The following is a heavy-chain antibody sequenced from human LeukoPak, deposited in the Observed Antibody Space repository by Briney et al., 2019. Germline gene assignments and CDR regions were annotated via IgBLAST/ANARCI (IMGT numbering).Heavy chain of an antibody. CDR2: ISPYNGDT. J-gene: IGHJ4*02. CDR3: ARNRQSSGSGSYRIDY. Sequence: ASVKVSCKASGYTFTSYGISWVRQAPGQGLEWMGWISPYNGDTNYAQKLQGRITMTTDTSTSTTYMELRSLRSDDTAVYYCARNRQSSGSGSYRIDYWGQGALVTVSS. CDR1: GYTFTSYG. D-gene: IGHD3-10*01. V-gene: IGHV1-18*01.